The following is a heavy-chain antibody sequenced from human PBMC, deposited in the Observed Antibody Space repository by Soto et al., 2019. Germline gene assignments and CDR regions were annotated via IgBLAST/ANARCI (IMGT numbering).Heavy chain of an antibody. V-gene: IGHV1-2*02. CDR3: ARLINYYDSSGYFYYFDY. J-gene: IGHJ4*02. CDR1: GYTFTGYY. CDR2: INPNSGGT. D-gene: IGHD3-22*01. Sequence: QVQLVQSGAEVKKPGASVKVSCKASGYTFTGYYMHWVRQAPGQGLEWMGWINPNSGGTNYAQKFQGRVTMTRDTSISTAYMELSRLRSDDTAVYYCARLINYYDSSGYFYYFDYWAQGTLVTVSS.